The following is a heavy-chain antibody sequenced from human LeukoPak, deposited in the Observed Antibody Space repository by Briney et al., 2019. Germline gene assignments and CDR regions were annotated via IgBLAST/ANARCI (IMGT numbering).Heavy chain of an antibody. CDR2: ISAYNGNT. J-gene: IGHJ2*01. CDR1: GYTFTSYG. CDR3: ARDWNYDSSGYYWYFDL. V-gene: IGHV1-18*01. D-gene: IGHD3-22*01. Sequence: ASVKVSCKASGYTFTSYGISWVRQAPGQGLEWMGWISAYNGNTNYAQKLQGRVTMTTDTSTSTAYMELGSLRSDDTAVYYCARDWNYDSSGYYWYFDLWGRGTLVTVSS.